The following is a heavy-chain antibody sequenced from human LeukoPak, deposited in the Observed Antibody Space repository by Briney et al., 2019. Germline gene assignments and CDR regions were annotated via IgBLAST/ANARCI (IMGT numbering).Heavy chain of an antibody. Sequence: GGSLRLSCAVSGFTFSSYAMSWVRQAPGKGLGWVSAISGSGAITSYSDSVKGRFTISRDNSKNTLYLQMNSLRAEDTALYYCAKSYPLVVMPAESPFDYWGQGTLVTVSS. V-gene: IGHV3-23*01. J-gene: IGHJ4*02. CDR2: ISGSGAIT. CDR3: AKSYPLVVMPAESPFDY. CDR1: GFTFSSYA. D-gene: IGHD2-2*01.